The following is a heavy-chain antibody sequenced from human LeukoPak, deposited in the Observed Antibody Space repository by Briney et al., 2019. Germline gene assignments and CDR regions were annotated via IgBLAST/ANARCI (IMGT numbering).Heavy chain of an antibody. Sequence: GASVKASCKTSGYPFTGYYIHWVRQAPGQRLEWMGWINSNTGDTRYAQNFQGRVTMTRDTSTTTVYMELSSLTSDDTAVYYCARDRYYGGNSYGYWGQGTLVTVSS. CDR1: GYPFTGYY. J-gene: IGHJ4*02. D-gene: IGHD4-23*01. CDR3: ARDRYYGGNSYGY. CDR2: INSNTGDT. V-gene: IGHV1-2*02.